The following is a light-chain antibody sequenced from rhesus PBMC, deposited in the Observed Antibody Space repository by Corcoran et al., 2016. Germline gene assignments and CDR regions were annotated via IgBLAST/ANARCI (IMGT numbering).Light chain of an antibody. CDR2: AAS. Sequence: DIQMTQSPSSLSASVGDLVTVTCRASQGINKELSWYQQKPGKAPTLLIYAASKLQTGVPSRFSGSGAGTDYTLTISSLQSEGVAAYYCLQDYATPYSFGQGTKVEIK. V-gene: IGKV1-94*01. CDR3: LQDYATPYS. CDR1: QGINKE. J-gene: IGKJ2*01.